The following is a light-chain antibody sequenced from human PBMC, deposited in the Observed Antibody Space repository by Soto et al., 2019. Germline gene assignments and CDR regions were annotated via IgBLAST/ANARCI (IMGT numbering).Light chain of an antibody. J-gene: IGKJ3*01. CDR3: QQYGSSIFT. V-gene: IGKV3-15*01. Sequence: RVMAESPATLSVSPGERATLSCRASQSVSSNLAWYQQKPGQDPRLLIYGASTRATGIPARFSGSGSGTEFNLTISRLQSEDFAVYECQQYGSSIFTFGPGTKVDIK. CDR1: QSVSSN. CDR2: GAS.